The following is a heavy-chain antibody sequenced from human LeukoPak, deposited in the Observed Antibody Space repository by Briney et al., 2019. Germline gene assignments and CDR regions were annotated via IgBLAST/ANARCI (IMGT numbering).Heavy chain of an antibody. CDR2: MYYSGST. CDR3: ARPYYYDSRIDP. Sequence: SETLSLTCTVSGGSISSGDYYWSWIRQPPGKGLEWVAYMYYSGSTYYNPSLKSRVTMSADTSKNQLSLKLSSVTAADAAVYYCARPYYYDSRIDPWGQGILVTVSS. D-gene: IGHD3-22*01. V-gene: IGHV4-30-4*01. J-gene: IGHJ5*02. CDR1: GGSISSGDYY.